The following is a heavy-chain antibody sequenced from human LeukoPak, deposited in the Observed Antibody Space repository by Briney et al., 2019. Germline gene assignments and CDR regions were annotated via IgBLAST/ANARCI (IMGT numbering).Heavy chain of an antibody. J-gene: IGHJ4*02. V-gene: IGHV5-51*01. CDR3: ARAPYYYASGARQFDY. Sequence: GESPKISCKSSGYRFTSFWIGWVRQMPGKGLEWMGIIYPGDSDTRYSPSSQGQVTISADKSISTAYLPWSSLKASDTAMYYCARAPYYYASGARQFDYWGQGTLVTVSS. D-gene: IGHD3-10*01. CDR2: IYPGDSDT. CDR1: GYRFTSFW.